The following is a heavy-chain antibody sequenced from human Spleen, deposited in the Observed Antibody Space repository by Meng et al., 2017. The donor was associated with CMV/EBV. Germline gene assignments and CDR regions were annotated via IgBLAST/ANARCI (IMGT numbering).Heavy chain of an antibody. J-gene: IGHJ4*02. Sequence: DTFFSYTISWVRQAPGQGLEWMGRIIPILGMENYAQKFQGRVTITVDKSSTTSYMELNSLRSDDTAVYYCARGGDYNFWSGYQDFDYWGQGTLVTVSS. CDR3: ARGGDYNFWSGYQDFDY. V-gene: IGHV1-69*02. D-gene: IGHD3-3*01. CDR2: IIPILGME. CDR1: DTFFSYT.